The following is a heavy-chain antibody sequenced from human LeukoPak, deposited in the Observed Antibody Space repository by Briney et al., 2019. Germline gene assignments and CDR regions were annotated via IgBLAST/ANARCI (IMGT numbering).Heavy chain of an antibody. CDR3: AMDSAWLPLKFDY. CDR2: ISFDGTTK. V-gene: IGHV3-30*03. CDR1: GFTVGTSV. Sequence: GGSLRLSCAASGFTVGTSVMHWVRQAPGKGLDWAAIISFDGTTKYYADSVKGRFTISRDNSNNTLYLQMNNLRAEDTAVYYCAMDSAWLPLKFDYWGPGTLVAVST. J-gene: IGHJ4*02. D-gene: IGHD5-24*01.